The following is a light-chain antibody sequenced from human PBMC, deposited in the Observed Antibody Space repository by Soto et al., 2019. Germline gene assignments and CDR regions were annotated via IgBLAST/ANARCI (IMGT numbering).Light chain of an antibody. Sequence: EIVLTQSPGTLSLSPGERATLSCRASQSVRSTSLAWYQQKPAQAPRLLIYDASNRATGIPARFSGSGSGTDFTLTISSLEPEDFAVYYCQQRSNWPTFGGGTKVDI. V-gene: IGKV3D-20*02. CDR1: QSVRSTS. J-gene: IGKJ4*01. CDR2: DAS. CDR3: QQRSNWPT.